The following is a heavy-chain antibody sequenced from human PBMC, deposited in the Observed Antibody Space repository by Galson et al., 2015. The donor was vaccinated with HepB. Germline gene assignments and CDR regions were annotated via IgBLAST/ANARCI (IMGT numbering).Heavy chain of an antibody. J-gene: IGHJ4*02. CDR2: IIPILGIA. Sequence: SVKVSCKASGGTFSSYAISWVRQAPGQGLERMGRIIPILGIANYAQKFQGRVTITADKSTSTAYMELSSLRSEDTAVYYCARDYYDSSGIIDYWGQGTLVTVSS. D-gene: IGHD3-22*01. CDR1: GGTFSSYA. CDR3: ARDYYDSSGIIDY. V-gene: IGHV1-69*04.